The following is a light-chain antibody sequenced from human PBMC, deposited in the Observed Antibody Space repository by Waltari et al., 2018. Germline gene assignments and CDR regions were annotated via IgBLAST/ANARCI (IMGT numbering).Light chain of an antibody. CDR1: SSDLGPYQY. Sequence: QSALTQPASVSGSPGQSITISCTGTSSDLGPYQYFSWYQQPPGKAPKPMIYEVNNRPSGVSHRFSGSKSGNTASLTISGLQAEDEADYFCNSYTSSTTQVFGTGTKVTVL. CDR3: NSYTSSTTQV. V-gene: IGLV2-14*01. J-gene: IGLJ1*01. CDR2: EVN.